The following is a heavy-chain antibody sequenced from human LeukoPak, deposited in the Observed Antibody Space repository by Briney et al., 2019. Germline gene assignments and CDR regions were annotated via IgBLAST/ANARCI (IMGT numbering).Heavy chain of an antibody. J-gene: IGHJ4*02. CDR3: ASGHYGSGSYPFVY. D-gene: IGHD3-10*01. CDR1: GYTFTSYA. Sequence: ASVKVSCKASGYTFTSYAMNWVRQAPGQGLEWMGWINTNTGNPTYAQGFTGRFVFSLDTSVSTAYLQISSLKAEDTAVYYCASGHYGSGSYPFVYWGQGTLVTVSS. CDR2: INTNTGNP. V-gene: IGHV7-4-1*02.